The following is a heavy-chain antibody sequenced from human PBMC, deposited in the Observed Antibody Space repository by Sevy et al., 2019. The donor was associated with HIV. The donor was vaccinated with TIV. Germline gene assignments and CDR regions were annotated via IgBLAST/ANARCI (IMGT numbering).Heavy chain of an antibody. Sequence: ASVKVSCKASGGTFSSYAISWVRQAPGQGLEWMGGIIPIFGTANYAQKFQGRVTITADESTSKAYMELSSLRSEDKAVYYCARGWVGVLRFLEWLLRAKHYYYYGMDVWGQGTTVTVSS. CDR2: IIPIFGTA. CDR1: GGTFSSYA. D-gene: IGHD3-3*01. J-gene: IGHJ6*02. V-gene: IGHV1-69*13. CDR3: ARGWVGVLRFLEWLLRAKHYYYYGMDV.